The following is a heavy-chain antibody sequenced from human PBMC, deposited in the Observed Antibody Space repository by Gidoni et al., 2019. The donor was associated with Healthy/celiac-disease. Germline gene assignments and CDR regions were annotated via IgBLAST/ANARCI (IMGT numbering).Heavy chain of an antibody. CDR1: GGTFSSYA. Sequence: QVQLVQSGAEVKKPGASVKVSCKASGGTFSSYAISWVRQAPGQGLEWMGGIIPIFGTANYAQKFQGRVTITADESTSTAYMELSSLRSEDTAVYYCARDRRLYYDSSGYYPTDYYYGMDVWGQGTTVTVSS. V-gene: IGHV1-69*01. D-gene: IGHD3-22*01. CDR2: IIPIFGTA. J-gene: IGHJ6*02. CDR3: ARDRRLYYDSSGYYPTDYYYGMDV.